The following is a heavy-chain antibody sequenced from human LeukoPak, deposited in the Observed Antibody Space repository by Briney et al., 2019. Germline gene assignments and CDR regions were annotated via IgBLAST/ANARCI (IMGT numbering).Heavy chain of an antibody. CDR1: GGSFSGYY. D-gene: IGHD3-10*01. V-gene: IGHV4-34*01. CDR2: INHSGST. CDR3: ARASGSSSGWFDP. J-gene: IGHJ5*02. Sequence: PSETLSLTCAVYGGSFSGYYWSWIRQPPGKGLEWIGEINHSGSTNYNPSLKSRVTISVDTSKNQFSLKLSSVTAADTAVYYCARASGSSSGWFDPWGQGTLVTVSS.